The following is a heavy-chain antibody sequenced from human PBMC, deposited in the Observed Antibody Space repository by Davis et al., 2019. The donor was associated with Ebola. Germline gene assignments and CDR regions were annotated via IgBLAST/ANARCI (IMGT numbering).Heavy chain of an antibody. Sequence: SVKVSCKASGYTFTSYYMHWVRQAPGQGLEWMGRIIPILGIANYAQKFQGRVTITADKSTSTAYMELSSLRSEDTAVYYCARDLGRGYSGYDYVDYWGQGTLVTVSS. CDR1: GYTFTSYY. CDR2: IIPILGIA. V-gene: IGHV1-69*04. D-gene: IGHD5-12*01. CDR3: ARDLGRGYSGYDYVDY. J-gene: IGHJ4*02.